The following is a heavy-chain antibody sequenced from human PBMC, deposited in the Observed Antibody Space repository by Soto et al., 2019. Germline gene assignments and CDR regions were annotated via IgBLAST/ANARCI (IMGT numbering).Heavy chain of an antibody. Sequence: SETLSLTCAVYGGSFSGYYWSWIRQPPGKGLEWIGEINHSGSTNYNPSLKSRVTISVDTSKNQFSLKLSSVTAADTAVYYCANDFWSGYGNWFAPWGQGTLVTVSS. CDR3: ANDFWSGYGNWFAP. J-gene: IGHJ5*02. D-gene: IGHD3-3*01. CDR1: GGSFSGYY. CDR2: INHSGST. V-gene: IGHV4-34*01.